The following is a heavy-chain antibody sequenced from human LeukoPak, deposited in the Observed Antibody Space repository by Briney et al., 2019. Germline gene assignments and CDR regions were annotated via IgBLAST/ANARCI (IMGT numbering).Heavy chain of an antibody. CDR3: AKGRDKYQLLSKNWFDP. D-gene: IGHD2-2*01. J-gene: IGHJ5*02. Sequence: GGSLRLSCAASGFTFDDYAMHWVRQAPGKGLEWVSGISWNSGSIGYADSVKGRFTISGDNAKNSLYLLMNSLRAEDTALYYCAKGRDKYQLLSKNWFDPWGQGTLVTVSS. CDR1: GFTFDDYA. CDR2: ISWNSGSI. V-gene: IGHV3-9*01.